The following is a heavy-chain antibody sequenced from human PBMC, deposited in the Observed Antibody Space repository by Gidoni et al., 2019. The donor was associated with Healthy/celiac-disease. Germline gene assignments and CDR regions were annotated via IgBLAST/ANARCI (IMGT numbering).Heavy chain of an antibody. J-gene: IGHJ3*02. CDR3: ARDRPQYAFDI. CDR2: ISSSSSYI. V-gene: IGHV3-21*01. CDR1: GFTFSCYS. Sequence: EVQLVESGGGLVKPGGSLRLSCAPSGFTFSCYSMNWVRQAPGKGLEWVSSISSSSSYIYYADSVKGRFTISRDNAKNSLYLQMNSLRAEDTAVYYCARDRPQYAFDIWGQGTMVTVSS.